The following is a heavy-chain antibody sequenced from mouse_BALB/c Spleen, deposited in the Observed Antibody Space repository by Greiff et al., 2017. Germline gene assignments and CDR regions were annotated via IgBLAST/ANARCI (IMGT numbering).Heavy chain of an antibody. V-gene: IGHV1S81*02. J-gene: IGHJ1*01. CDR3: TRCGYYWYFDV. CDR2: INPSNGGT. Sequence: QVQLQQSGAELVKPGASVKLSCKASGYTFTSYYMYWVKQRPGQGLEWIGGINPSNGGTNFNEKFKSKATLTVDKSSSTAYMQLSSLTSEDSAVYYCTRCGYYWYFDVWGAGTTVTVSS. D-gene: IGHD2-2*01. CDR1: GYTFTSYY.